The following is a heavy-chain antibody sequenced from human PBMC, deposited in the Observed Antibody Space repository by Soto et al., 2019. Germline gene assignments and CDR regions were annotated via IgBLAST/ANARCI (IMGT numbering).Heavy chain of an antibody. J-gene: IGHJ4*02. V-gene: IGHV3-74*03. Sequence: LGGSLRLSCAASGFTFNTYWMHWVRQAPGKGLVWVSRANSDGSSTTYADSVKGRFTISRDNSKNTLYLQMNSLRAEDTAVHYCAKVPYSSSREGRTIDYWGQGTLVTVSS. CDR1: GFTFNTYW. CDR2: ANSDGSST. CDR3: AKVPYSSSREGRTIDY. D-gene: IGHD6-13*01.